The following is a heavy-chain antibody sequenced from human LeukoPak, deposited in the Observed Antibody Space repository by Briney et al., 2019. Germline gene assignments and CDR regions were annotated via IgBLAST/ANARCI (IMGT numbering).Heavy chain of an antibody. V-gene: IGHV1-18*01. Sequence: GASVKVSCKASGYTFTSYGISWVRQAPGQGLEWMGWISAYNGNTNSAQKLQGRVTMTTDTSTSTAYMELRSLRSDDTAVYYCATPYYYDSSGYRAGGPRFDYWGQGTLVTVSS. CDR3: ATPYYYDSSGYRAGGPRFDY. J-gene: IGHJ4*02. CDR2: ISAYNGNT. D-gene: IGHD3-22*01. CDR1: GYTFTSYG.